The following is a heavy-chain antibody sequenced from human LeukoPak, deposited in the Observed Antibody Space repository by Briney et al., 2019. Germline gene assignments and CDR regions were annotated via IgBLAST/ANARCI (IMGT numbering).Heavy chain of an antibody. CDR1: GGSISSSSYD. CDR3: ARQPSGWADY. CDR2: IYYSGST. D-gene: IGHD6-19*01. Sequence: SETLSLTCTVSGGSISSSSYDWGWIRQPPGKGLEWIGTIYYSGSTYYNPSLKSRVTISVDTSKNQFSLKLSSVTAADTAVYYCARQPSGWADYWGQRTLVTVSS. V-gene: IGHV4-39*01. J-gene: IGHJ4*02.